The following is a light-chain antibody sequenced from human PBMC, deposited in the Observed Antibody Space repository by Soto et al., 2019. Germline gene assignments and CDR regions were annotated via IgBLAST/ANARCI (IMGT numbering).Light chain of an antibody. Sequence: QAVVTQEPSLSVSPGGTVTLTCGLTSGSVSTTYYPSWYQQTPGQAPRTLIYSTNIRSSGVPDRFSGSILGNKAALTITGAQAGDESDYHCMLYMGGGLVVFGGGTKVTVL. CDR3: MLYMGGGLVV. CDR1: SGSVSTTYY. V-gene: IGLV8-61*01. J-gene: IGLJ2*01. CDR2: STN.